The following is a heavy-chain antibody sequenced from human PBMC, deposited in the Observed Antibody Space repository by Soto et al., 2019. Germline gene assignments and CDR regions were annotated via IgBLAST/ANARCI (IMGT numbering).Heavy chain of an antibody. D-gene: IGHD2-15*01. CDR1: GVSISSSSYY. CDR3: ERCGGYCSGGSCQWARFDP. V-gene: IGHV4-39*01. J-gene: IGHJ5*02. CDR2: IYYSGIT. Sequence: ETLSLTCPVSGVSISSSSYYWGWIRQPPGKGLEWIGSIYYSGITYYNPSLKSRVTISVDTSKNQFSLKLSSVTAADTAVYYCERCGGYCSGGSCQWARFDPWGQGTLVTVSS.